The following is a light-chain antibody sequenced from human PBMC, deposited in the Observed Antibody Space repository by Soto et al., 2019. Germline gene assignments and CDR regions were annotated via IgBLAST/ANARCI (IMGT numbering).Light chain of an antibody. CDR2: DAS. V-gene: IGKV1-33*01. CDR3: QQYDALPFT. J-gene: IGKJ3*01. CDR1: HHINNY. Sequence: DIQMTQSPSSLSASVGDRVTITCQAGHHINNYLNWFQKKPGKPPKLLIYDASKLQTGVPSRFSGSGSGTHFTFTISSLQPEDIATYYCQQYDALPFTFGPGTKVNIK.